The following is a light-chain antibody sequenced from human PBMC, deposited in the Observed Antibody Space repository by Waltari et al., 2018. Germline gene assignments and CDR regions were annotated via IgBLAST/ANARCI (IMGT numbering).Light chain of an antibody. CDR3: QQRSNWPRT. J-gene: IGKJ1*01. CDR2: DAS. CDR1: QSVSSY. V-gene: IGKV3-11*01. Sequence: EIVLTQSPATLSLSPGERATHSCRASQSVSSYLAWYQQKPGQAPRLLIYDASNRATGIPARFSGSGSGTDFTLTISSLEPEDFAVDYCQQRSNWPRTFGQGTKVEIK.